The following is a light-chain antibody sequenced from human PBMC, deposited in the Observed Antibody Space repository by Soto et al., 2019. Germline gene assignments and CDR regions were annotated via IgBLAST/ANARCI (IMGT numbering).Light chain of an antibody. CDR2: FNSDGSH. V-gene: IGLV4-69*01. CDR3: QTWGNGNVI. CDR1: RGHSTYA. J-gene: IGLJ2*01. Sequence: QSVLTQSPAGSASLGASVKLTCTLSRGHSTYAIAWHQQQPGKGPRYLMKFNSDGSHTKGDGIPDRFSGSRSGTEVHLTISSLQPEDEGDYYCQTWGNGNVIIGGGTKVTVL.